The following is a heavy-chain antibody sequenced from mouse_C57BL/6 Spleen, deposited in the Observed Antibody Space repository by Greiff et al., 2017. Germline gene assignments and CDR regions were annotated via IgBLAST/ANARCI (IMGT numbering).Heavy chain of an antibody. D-gene: IGHD2-3*01. Sequence: QVQLKQPGAELVKPGASVKLSCKASGYTFTSYWMHWVKQRPGQGLEWIGMIHPNSGSTNYNEKFKSKATLTVDKSSSTAYMQLSSLTSEDSAVYYCARSEDGYYAGFAYWGQGTLVTVSA. CDR1: GYTFTSYW. V-gene: IGHV1-64*01. CDR2: IHPNSGST. J-gene: IGHJ3*01. CDR3: ARSEDGYYAGFAY.